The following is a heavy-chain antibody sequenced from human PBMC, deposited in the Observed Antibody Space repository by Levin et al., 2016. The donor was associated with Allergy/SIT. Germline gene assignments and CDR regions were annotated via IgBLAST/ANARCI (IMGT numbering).Heavy chain of an antibody. Sequence: SETLSLTCAVYGGTFISSSWTWTWVRHHPGEGLEWIGEINHSGDTRYNPSLDSRVTISTDTSRNQFSLNLRFLTAADAAVYYCARHRYSIARSGYNFYGMDVWGQGTSVTVSS. CDR3: ARHRYSIARSGYNFYGMDV. CDR2: INHSGDT. CDR1: GGTFISSS. D-gene: IGHD6-13*01. J-gene: IGHJ6*02. V-gene: IGHV4-34*01.